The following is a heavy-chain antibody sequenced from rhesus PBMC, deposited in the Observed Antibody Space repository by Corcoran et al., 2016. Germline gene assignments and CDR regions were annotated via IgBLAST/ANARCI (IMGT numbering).Heavy chain of an antibody. J-gene: IGHJ4*01. D-gene: IGHD6S26*01. CDR1: GFTFGSYA. CDR2: IITLVGIT. Sequence: QVQLVQSGAEVKKPGASVKVSCKASGFTFGSYAINWVRQAPGQGLEWMGVIITLVGITNNSEKFQGRVTMTADTSTSTAYMELSSLRSEDTAVYYCASSIAAAGPFDYWGQGVLVTVSS. V-gene: IGHV1-198*02. CDR3: ASSIAAAGPFDY.